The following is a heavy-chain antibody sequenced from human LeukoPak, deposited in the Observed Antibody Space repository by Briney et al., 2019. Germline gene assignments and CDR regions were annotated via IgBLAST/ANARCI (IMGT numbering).Heavy chain of an antibody. J-gene: IGHJ4*02. CDR2: IYYSGST. Sequence: SETLSLTCTVSGGSISSSSYYWGWIRQPPGKGLEWIGSIYYSGSTYYNPSLKSRVTISVDTSKNQFSLKLSSVTAADTAVYYCARGGNDYVWGSYRYGYFGYWGQGTLVTVSS. CDR3: ARGGNDYVWGSYRYGYFGY. D-gene: IGHD3-16*02. CDR1: GGSISSSSYY. V-gene: IGHV4-39*07.